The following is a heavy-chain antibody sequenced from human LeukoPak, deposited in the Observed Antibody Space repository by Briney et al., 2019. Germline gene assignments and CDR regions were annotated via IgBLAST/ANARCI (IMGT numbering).Heavy chain of an antibody. Sequence: PSETLSLTCTVSGGSISSSSYYWGWIRQPPGKGLEWIGSIYYSGSTYYNPSLKSRVTISVDTSKNQFSLKLSSVTAADTAVYYCARTLTAAAAHEYYFDYWGQGTLVTVSS. CDR1: GGSISSSSYY. J-gene: IGHJ4*02. V-gene: IGHV4-39*07. D-gene: IGHD6-13*01. CDR3: ARTLTAAAAHEYYFDY. CDR2: IYYSGST.